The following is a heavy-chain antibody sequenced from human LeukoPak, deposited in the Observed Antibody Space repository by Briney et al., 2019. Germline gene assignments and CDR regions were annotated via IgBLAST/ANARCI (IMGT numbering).Heavy chain of an antibody. CDR1: GGSISSGDYY. Sequence: SETLSLTCTVSGGSISSGDYYWSWIRQPPGKGLEWIGYIYYSGSTYYNPSLKSRVTISVDTSKNQFSLKLSSVTAADTAVYYCARVVVFHDSSGYYFDNLGYWGQGTLVTVSS. CDR2: IYYSGST. D-gene: IGHD3-22*01. V-gene: IGHV4-30-4*01. J-gene: IGHJ4*02. CDR3: ARVVVFHDSSGYYFDNLGY.